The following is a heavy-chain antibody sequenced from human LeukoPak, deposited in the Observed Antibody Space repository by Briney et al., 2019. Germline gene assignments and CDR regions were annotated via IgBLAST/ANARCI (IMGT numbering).Heavy chain of an antibody. CDR2: MNPNSGNT. D-gene: IGHD6-13*01. Sequence: ASVKVSCKASRYTFTSYDINWVRQAPGQGLEWMGWMNPNSGNTGYAQKFQGRVTMTRNTSISTAYMELSSLRSEDTAVYYCAREPQQLSNWFDPWGQGTLVTVSS. CDR3: AREPQQLSNWFDP. J-gene: IGHJ5*02. CDR1: RYTFTSYD. V-gene: IGHV1-8*01.